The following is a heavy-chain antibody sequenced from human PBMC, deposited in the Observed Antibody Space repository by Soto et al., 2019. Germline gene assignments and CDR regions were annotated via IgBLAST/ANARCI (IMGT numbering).Heavy chain of an antibody. Sequence: QLLESGGGLVQPGGSLRLSCSDSEFTFSTYAMSWVRQAPGKGLEWVSTISGGGGSTYYADSVKGRFTISRGNSRNTLYLEMSGLRAEDTAVYYCANSKPRSPEYCQQWGQGTLVTVSS. CDR1: EFTFSTYA. J-gene: IGHJ1*01. CDR2: ISGGGGST. CDR3: ANSKPRSPEYCQQ. V-gene: IGHV3-23*01.